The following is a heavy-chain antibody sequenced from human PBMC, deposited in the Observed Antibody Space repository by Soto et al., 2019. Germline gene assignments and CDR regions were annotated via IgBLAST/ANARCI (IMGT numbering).Heavy chain of an antibody. CDR3: ARDLTDYNYEYKFGF. CDR1: GFTFSDFG. V-gene: IGHV3-30*03. Sequence: GGSLRLSCAASGFTFSDFGMHWVRQSPGKGLEWVAVISFEGSNKYFAGSVKGRFTISRDDSKNTVYLQMNSLRPEDTAVYFCARDLTDYNYEYKFGFWGQGTLVTVSS. D-gene: IGHD4-4*01. J-gene: IGHJ4*02. CDR2: ISFEGSNK.